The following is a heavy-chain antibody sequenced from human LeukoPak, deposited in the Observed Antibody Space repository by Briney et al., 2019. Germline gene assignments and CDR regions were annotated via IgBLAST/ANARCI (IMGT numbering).Heavy chain of an antibody. V-gene: IGHV3-33*01. Sequence: GGSLRLSCAASGFTFSSNDMRWVRQAPGKGLEWVAVTWYDGNNKYYADSVKGRFTISRDNSKNTLFLQMNSLRAEDTAVYYCATDAGHWFDPWGQGTLVTVSS. CDR1: GFTFSSND. J-gene: IGHJ5*02. CDR2: TWYDGNNK. CDR3: ATDAGHWFDP.